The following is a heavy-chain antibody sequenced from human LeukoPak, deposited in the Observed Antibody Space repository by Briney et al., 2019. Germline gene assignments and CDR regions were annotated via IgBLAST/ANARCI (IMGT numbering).Heavy chain of an antibody. Sequence: SETLSLTCTVSGGSISSSSYYWGWIRQPPGKGLEWIGSIYYSGSTYYNPPLKIRVTISVYTSKNQFSLKLSSVTAADTAVYYCARGVPYFFDYWGQGTLVTVSS. CDR2: IYYSGST. J-gene: IGHJ4*02. CDR1: GGSISSSSYY. D-gene: IGHD2-8*01. CDR3: ARGVPYFFDY. V-gene: IGHV4-39*01.